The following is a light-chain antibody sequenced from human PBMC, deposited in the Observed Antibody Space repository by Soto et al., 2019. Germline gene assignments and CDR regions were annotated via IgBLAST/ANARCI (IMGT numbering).Light chain of an antibody. Sequence: DIQMTQSPSTLSVSVGDRVTITCRASESGSRWLAWYQQKPGRTPKLLIYQASTLETGVPSRFSGSGSGTEFTLTISSLQPDDFATYYCQQYNAYSQAFGQGTKVEIK. CDR3: QQYNAYSQA. CDR1: ESGSRW. CDR2: QAS. J-gene: IGKJ1*01. V-gene: IGKV1-5*03.